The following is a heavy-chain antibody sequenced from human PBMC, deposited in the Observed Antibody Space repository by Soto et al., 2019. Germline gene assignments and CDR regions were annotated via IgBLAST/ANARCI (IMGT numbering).Heavy chain of an antibody. CDR2: INAGNGNT. J-gene: IGHJ4*02. V-gene: IGHV1-3*01. CDR3: ARVARSSGTYFDY. Sequence: ASVKVSCKASGYTFTSYAMHWVRQAPGQRLEWMGWINAGNGNTKYSQKFQGRVTITRDTSASTAYMELSSLRSDDTAVYYCARVARSSGTYFDYWGQGTLVTVSS. CDR1: GYTFTSYA. D-gene: IGHD3-22*01.